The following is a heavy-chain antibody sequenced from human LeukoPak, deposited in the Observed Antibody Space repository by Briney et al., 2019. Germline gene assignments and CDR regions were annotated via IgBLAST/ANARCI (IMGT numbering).Heavy chain of an antibody. CDR1: GYSFTSYW. D-gene: IGHD2-8*02. CDR3: ARHDPRYCTDLICSESQLGLAP. J-gene: IGHJ5*02. V-gene: IGHV5-51*01. Sequence: PGESLKISCKGSGYSFTSYWIGWVRQMPGKGLEWMGIIYPGDSDTRYSPSFQGQVTISADKSISTAYLQWSSLKASDTAMYYCARHDPRYCTDLICSESQLGLAPWGQGTLVTVSS. CDR2: IYPGDSDT.